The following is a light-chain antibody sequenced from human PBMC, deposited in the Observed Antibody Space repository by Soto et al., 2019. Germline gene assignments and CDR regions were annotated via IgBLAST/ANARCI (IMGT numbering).Light chain of an antibody. Sequence: IQMTQSPSSVSASVGDTVTITCRANQDLDQWLAWYQQKPGKAPKLLIYGVSSLERGVPSRFSGSRSGTDFTLTIISLQPEDVATYYCHQAHTFPHTFGPGTRV. V-gene: IGKV1D-12*01. J-gene: IGKJ3*01. CDR3: HQAHTFPHT. CDR1: QDLDQW. CDR2: GVS.